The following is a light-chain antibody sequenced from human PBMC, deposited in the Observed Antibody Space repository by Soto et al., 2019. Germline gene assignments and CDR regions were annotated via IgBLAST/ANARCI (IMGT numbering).Light chain of an antibody. CDR1: SSDVGGYNY. V-gene: IGLV2-14*03. Sequence: QSVLTQDASVSGSPGQSITISCTGTSSDVGGYNYVSWYQHHPGKAPKLMIYDVFTRPSGVSNRFSGSKSGNTASLTISALQAEDEADYYCNSWTSTSTYVFGSGTKVTVL. CDR3: NSWTSTSTYV. CDR2: DVF. J-gene: IGLJ1*01.